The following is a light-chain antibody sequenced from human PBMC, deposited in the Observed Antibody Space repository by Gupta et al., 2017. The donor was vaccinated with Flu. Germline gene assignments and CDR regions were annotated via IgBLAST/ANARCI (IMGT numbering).Light chain of an antibody. CDR2: RNN. J-gene: IGLJ3*02. V-gene: IGLV1-47*01. Sequence: IGSNYVYWYQQLPGTAPKLLIYRNNQRPSGVPDRFSGSKSGTSASLAISGLRSEDEADYYCAAWDDSLSGHWVFGGGTKLTVL. CDR3: AAWDDSLSGHWV. CDR1: IGSNY.